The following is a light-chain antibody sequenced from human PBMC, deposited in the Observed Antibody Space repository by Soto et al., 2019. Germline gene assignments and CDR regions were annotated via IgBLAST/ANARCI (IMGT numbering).Light chain of an antibody. V-gene: IGKV3-20*01. J-gene: IGKJ1*01. CDR2: GAS. Sequence: DIVLTQSPGALSLSPGEGATLSCRASQIVSNNYLAWYQQKPGQAPRLLIYGASSTATGIPDRFSGSGSGKDFTLFICSLEPEDFAIYYCQQYGSSPRTFGQGTKV. CDR3: QQYGSSPRT. CDR1: QIVSNNY.